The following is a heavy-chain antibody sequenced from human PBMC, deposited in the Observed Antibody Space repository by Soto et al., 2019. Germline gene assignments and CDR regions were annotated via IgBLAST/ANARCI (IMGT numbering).Heavy chain of an antibody. CDR2: ISYDGSNK. D-gene: IGHD2-15*01. J-gene: IGHJ6*02. Sequence: QVQLVESGGGVVQPGRSLRLSCAASGFTFSSYGMHWVRQAPGKGLELVAVISYDGSNKYYAESVKGRFTISRDNSKNRLYLQMNSLRAEDTAVYYCAKAAPRGAYGMDVWGQGTTVTVSS. V-gene: IGHV3-30*18. CDR3: AKAAPRGAYGMDV. CDR1: GFTFSSYG.